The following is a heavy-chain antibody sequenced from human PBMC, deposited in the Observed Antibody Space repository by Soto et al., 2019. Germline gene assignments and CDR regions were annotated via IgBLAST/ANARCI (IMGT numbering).Heavy chain of an antibody. J-gene: IGHJ4*02. V-gene: IGHV3-13*01. CDR2: IGTAGDT. CDR3: ARGTQWLRLFAY. Sequence: GGSLRLSCAASGFTFSSYDMHWVRQATGKGLEWVSAIGTAGDTYYPGSVKGRFTISRENAKNSLYLQMNSLRAGDTAVYYCARGTQWLRLFAYWGQGTLVTVSS. D-gene: IGHD5-12*01. CDR1: GFTFSSYD.